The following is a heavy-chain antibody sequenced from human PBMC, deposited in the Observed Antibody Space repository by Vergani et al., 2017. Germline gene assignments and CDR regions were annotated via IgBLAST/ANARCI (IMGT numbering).Heavy chain of an antibody. CDR1: GFTFSSYA. J-gene: IGHJ2*01. Sequence: EVQLLESGGGLVQPGGSLRLSCAASGFTFSSYAMSWVRQAPGKGLEWVSAISGSGGSTYYADSVKGRFTISRDNSKNTLYLQMNSLRAEDTAVYYCARAGIVVVVAATPHWYFDLWGRGTLVTVSS. CDR2: ISGSGGST. CDR3: ARAGIVVVVAATPHWYFDL. D-gene: IGHD2-15*01. V-gene: IGHV3-23*01.